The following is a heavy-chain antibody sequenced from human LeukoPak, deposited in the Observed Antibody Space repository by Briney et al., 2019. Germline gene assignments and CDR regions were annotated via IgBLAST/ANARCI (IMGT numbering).Heavy chain of an antibody. CDR2: IYPGDSDT. V-gene: IGHV5-51*01. Sequence: GESLKISCKGSGYSFTSYWIGWVRQMPGKGLEWMGIIYPGDSDTRYSPSFQGQVTISADKSISTAYLQWSSLKASDTAMYYCASQNHLGENYYGMDVWGQGTTVTVSS. J-gene: IGHJ6*02. CDR1: GYSFTSYW. D-gene: IGHD1-14*01. CDR3: ASQNHLGENYYGMDV.